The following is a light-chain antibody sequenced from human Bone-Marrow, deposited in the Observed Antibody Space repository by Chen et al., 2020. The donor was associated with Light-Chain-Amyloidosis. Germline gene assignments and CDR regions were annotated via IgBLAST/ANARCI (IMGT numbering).Light chain of an antibody. Sequence: SYVLTQPSSVSVAPGQTATIACGGNNIGSISVHWYQQPPGQAPLLVVYDDSDRPSGIPERLSGSNSGNTATLTISRVEAGDEADYYCQVWDRSSDRPVFGGGTKLTVL. J-gene: IGLJ3*02. CDR3: QVWDRSSDRPV. CDR1: NIGSIS. V-gene: IGLV3-21*02. CDR2: DDS.